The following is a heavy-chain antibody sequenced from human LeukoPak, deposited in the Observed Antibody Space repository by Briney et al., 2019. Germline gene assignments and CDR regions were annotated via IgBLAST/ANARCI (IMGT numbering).Heavy chain of an antibody. CDR3: ARLGVVTARFDY. D-gene: IGHD2-21*02. J-gene: IGHJ4*02. Sequence: SETLSLTCTVSGGSISSYYWSWIRQPPGKGLEWIGYIYYSGGTNYNPSLKSRVTISVDTSKNQFSLKLSSVTAADTAVYYCARLGVVTARFDYWGQGTLVTVSS. CDR1: GGSISSYY. V-gene: IGHV4-59*08. CDR2: IYYSGGT.